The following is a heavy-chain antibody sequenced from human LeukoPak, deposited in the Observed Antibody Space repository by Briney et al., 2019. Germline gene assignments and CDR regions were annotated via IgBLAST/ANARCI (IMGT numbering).Heavy chain of an antibody. CDR2: INHSGYT. CDR3: TRMTTGHDY. Sequence: PSETLSLTCAVSGVSFNDYYWSWVRQSPGKGLEWIGEINHSGYTNDSPSLKSRVTISIDTSRKHFSLNLRSVPVADTAVYYCTRMTTGHDYWGQGTLVTVSS. CDR1: GVSFNDYY. D-gene: IGHD1-14*01. V-gene: IGHV4-34*01. J-gene: IGHJ4*02.